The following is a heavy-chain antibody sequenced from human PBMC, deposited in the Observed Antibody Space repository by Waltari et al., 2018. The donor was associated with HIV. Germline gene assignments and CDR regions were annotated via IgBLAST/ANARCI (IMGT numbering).Heavy chain of an antibody. Sequence: QLQLKESGPGLVKPSETLPLTCTVSGGPISSYSNCWGWTRQPPGKGLEWIGSIFYSGSTYYNPSLKSRVTISVDTSKNQFSLKLSSVTAADTAVYYCARHVGSFYRSSSDLGFDYWGQGTLVTVSS. CDR1: GGPISSYSNC. J-gene: IGHJ4*02. V-gene: IGHV4-39*01. D-gene: IGHD6-6*01. CDR2: IFYSGST. CDR3: ARHVGSFYRSSSDLGFDY.